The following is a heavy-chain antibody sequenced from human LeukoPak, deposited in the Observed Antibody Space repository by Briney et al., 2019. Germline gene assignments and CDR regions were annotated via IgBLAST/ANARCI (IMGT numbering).Heavy chain of an antibody. Sequence: ASETLSLTCTVSGGSISSSSYYWGWIRQPPGKGLEWIGSIYYSGSTYYNPSLKSRVTISVDTSKNQFSLKLSSVTAADTAVYYCARPFYYYGSGSRRTGMYNWFDPWGQGTLVTVSS. CDR2: IYYSGST. V-gene: IGHV4-39*01. CDR3: ARPFYYYGSGSRRTGMYNWFDP. D-gene: IGHD3-10*01. J-gene: IGHJ5*02. CDR1: GGSISSSSYY.